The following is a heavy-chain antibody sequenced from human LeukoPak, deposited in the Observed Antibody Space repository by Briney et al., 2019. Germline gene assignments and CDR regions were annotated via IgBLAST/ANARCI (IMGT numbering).Heavy chain of an antibody. D-gene: IGHD1/OR15-1a*01. J-gene: IGHJ4*02. V-gene: IGHV3-23*01. CDR2: IANSGGST. Sequence: GGSLRLSCAASGFTFTTYAMSWVRQAPGKGLGWVSTIANSGGSTYYADSVKGRFTISRDNSKNTLYLQMNSLRAEDMAVYYCAKSHSVEQRGYFDYWGQGTLVTVSS. CDR1: GFTFTTYA. CDR3: AKSHSVEQRGYFDY.